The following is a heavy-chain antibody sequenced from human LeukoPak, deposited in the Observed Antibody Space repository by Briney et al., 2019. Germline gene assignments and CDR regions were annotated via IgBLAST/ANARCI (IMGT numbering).Heavy chain of an antibody. CDR2: IYYSGST. Sequence: SETLSLTCTVSGGSISSHYWSWIRQPPGKGLEWIGYIYYSGSTNYNPSLKSRVTISIDTSKNQFSLRLSSVTAADPAVYYCAREYGGGSSRGGSYYFDYWGQGTLVTVSS. CDR1: GGSISSHY. D-gene: IGHD1-26*01. J-gene: IGHJ4*02. CDR3: AREYGGGSSRGGSYYFDY. V-gene: IGHV4-59*11.